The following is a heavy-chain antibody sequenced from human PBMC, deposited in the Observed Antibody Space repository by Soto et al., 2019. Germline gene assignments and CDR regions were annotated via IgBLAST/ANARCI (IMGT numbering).Heavy chain of an antibody. V-gene: IGHV4-59*01. CDR3: ARADCGGDCYSGGFNY. J-gene: IGHJ4*02. Sequence: SETLSLTCTVSGGSISSYYWNWIRQPPGKGLEWIGYVEFSGRTNYNPSLRSRLTISVDTSKNHFSLKLSSVTAADTAVYYCARADCGGDCYSGGFNYWGQGTLVTVSS. CDR1: GGSISSYY. D-gene: IGHD2-21*02. CDR2: VEFSGRT.